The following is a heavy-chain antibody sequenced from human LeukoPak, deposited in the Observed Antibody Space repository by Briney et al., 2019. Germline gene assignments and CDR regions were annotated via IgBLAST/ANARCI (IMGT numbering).Heavy chain of an antibody. CDR2: IYYSGST. J-gene: IGHJ5*02. V-gene: IGHV4-59*01. Sequence: PSETLSLTCTVSGVSISGYYWSWIRQPPGKGLEWIGYIYYSGSTNYNPSLKSRVTISVDTSKYPFSLTLSSVPAADTAVYYCARDVRQLRYFDWLLPAANWFDPWGQGTLVTVSS. D-gene: IGHD3-9*01. CDR1: GVSISGYY. CDR3: ARDVRQLRYFDWLLPAANWFDP.